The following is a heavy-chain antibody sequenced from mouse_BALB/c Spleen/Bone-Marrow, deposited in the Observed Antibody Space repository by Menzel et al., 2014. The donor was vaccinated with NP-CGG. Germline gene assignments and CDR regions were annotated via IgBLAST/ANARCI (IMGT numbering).Heavy chain of an antibody. V-gene: IGHV2-9*02. CDR2: IWAGGST. D-gene: IGHD1-1*01. CDR1: GFSLTSYG. J-gene: IGHJ4*01. Sequence: VQLVESGPGLVAPSQSLSIPCTVSGFSLTSYGVHWVRQPPGKGLEWLGVIWAGGSTNYNSALMSRLSISKDNSKSQVFLKMNSLQTDDTAMYYCARDDPYGGYAMDYWGQGTSVTVSS. CDR3: ARDDPYGGYAMDY.